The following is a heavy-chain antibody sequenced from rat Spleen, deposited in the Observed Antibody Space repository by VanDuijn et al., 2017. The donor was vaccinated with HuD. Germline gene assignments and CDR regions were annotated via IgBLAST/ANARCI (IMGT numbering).Heavy chain of an antibody. V-gene: IGHV5-29*01. D-gene: IGHD1-9*01. CDR1: GFTFSSYD. Sequence: EVQLVESGGALVQPGRSLKLSCAASGFTFSSYDMAWVRQAPTKGLEWVATISYGDRSGHSSTYYRDSVKGRFTISRDNAKSSLYLQMDSLRSEDTATYYCARHGYNSYFDYWGQGVMVTVSS. J-gene: IGHJ2*01. CDR2: ISYGDRSGHSST. CDR3: ARHGYNSYFDY.